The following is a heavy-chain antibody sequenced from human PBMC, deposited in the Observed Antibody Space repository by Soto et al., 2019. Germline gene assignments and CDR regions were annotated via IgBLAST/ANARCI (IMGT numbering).Heavy chain of an antibody. Sequence: QVQLVESGGGVVQPGRSLRLSCAASGFTFSSCGMHWVRQTPGKGLEWVAVISYDGSNKYYSDSVKGRFTISRDNSNNTLYLQMNSLRAEDTAVYYCAKDYSSGSDYGDYWGQGTLVTVSS. V-gene: IGHV3-30*18. D-gene: IGHD6-19*01. CDR2: ISYDGSNK. CDR3: AKDYSSGSDYGDY. CDR1: GFTFSSCG. J-gene: IGHJ4*02.